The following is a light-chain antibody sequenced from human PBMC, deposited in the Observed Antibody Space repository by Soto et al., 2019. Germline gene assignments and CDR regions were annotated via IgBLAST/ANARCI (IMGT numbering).Light chain of an antibody. CDR3: QQYGSSPPT. CDR2: GAS. Sequence: MGLSRSPGTLSLSTGERATLSCRASQSVSSSYLAWYQQKPGQAPRLLIYGASSRATGIPDRFSGSGSGTDFTLTISRLEPEDFAVYYCQQYGSSPPTFGQGTKV. CDR1: QSVSSSY. J-gene: IGKJ1*01. V-gene: IGKV3-20*01.